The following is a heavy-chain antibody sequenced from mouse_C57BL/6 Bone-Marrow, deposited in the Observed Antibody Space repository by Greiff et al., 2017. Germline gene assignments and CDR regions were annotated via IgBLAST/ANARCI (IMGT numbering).Heavy chain of an antibody. CDR1: GYTFTSYG. CDR2: IYPRSGNT. Sequence: VKVVESGAELARPGASVKLSCKASGYTFTSYGISWVKQRTGQGLEWIGEIYPRSGNTYYNEKFKGKATLTADKSSSTAYMELRSLTSEDSAVYFCARLVQIRCDYWGQGTTLTVSS. D-gene: IGHD1-1*01. CDR3: ARLVQIRCDY. J-gene: IGHJ2*01. V-gene: IGHV1-81*01.